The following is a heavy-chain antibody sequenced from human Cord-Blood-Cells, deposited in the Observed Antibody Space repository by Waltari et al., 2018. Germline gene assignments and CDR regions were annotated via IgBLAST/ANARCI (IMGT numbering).Heavy chain of an antibody. Sequence: QVQLVQSGAEVKKPGASVKVSCKASGYTFTGYYMHWVRQAPGQGLEWMGWINPNSGGTNYAQKFQGRVTMTRDTSISTAYMELSRLRPDDTAVYYCARDGGGYSGYDWGDYWGQGTLVTVSS. CDR3: ARDGGGYSGYDWGDY. CDR1: GYTFTGYY. J-gene: IGHJ4*02. CDR2: INPNSGGT. D-gene: IGHD5-12*01. V-gene: IGHV1-2*02.